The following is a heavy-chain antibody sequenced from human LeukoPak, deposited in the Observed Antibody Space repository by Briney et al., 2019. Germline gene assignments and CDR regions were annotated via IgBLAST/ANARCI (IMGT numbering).Heavy chain of an antibody. CDR3: ARDKMKAVAGTGFDY. D-gene: IGHD6-19*01. Sequence: PSETLSLTCTVSGGSLSSYYWSWIRQPAGKGLEWIGRIYTSGSTNYNPSLKSRVTMSVDTSKNQFSLKLSSVTAADTAAYYCARDKMKAVAGTGFDYWGQGTLVTVSS. J-gene: IGHJ4*02. V-gene: IGHV4-4*07. CDR2: IYTSGST. CDR1: GGSLSSYY.